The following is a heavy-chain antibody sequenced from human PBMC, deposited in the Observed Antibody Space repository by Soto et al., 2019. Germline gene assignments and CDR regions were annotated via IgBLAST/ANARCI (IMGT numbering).Heavy chain of an antibody. CDR2: IIPIFGTA. J-gene: IGHJ5*02. CDR3: ARDRGPSSGYYPSWSAP. D-gene: IGHD3-22*01. Sequence: ASVKVSCKASGGTFSSYAISWVRQAPGQGLEWMGEIIPIFGTANYAQKFQGRVTITADESTSTAYMELSSLRSEDTAVYYCARDRGPSSGYYPSWSAPWGQGTLFPVSP. CDR1: GGTFSSYA. V-gene: IGHV1-69*13.